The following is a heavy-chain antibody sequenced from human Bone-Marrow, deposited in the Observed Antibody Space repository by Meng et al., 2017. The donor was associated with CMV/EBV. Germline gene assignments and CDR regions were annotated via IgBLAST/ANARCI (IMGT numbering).Heavy chain of an antibody. CDR3: ARGGSGWHTTYYYYGMDV. J-gene: IGHJ6*02. CDR1: GYTFTSYD. CDR2: MKPNSGNT. V-gene: IGHV1-8*03. Sequence: ASVKVSCKASGYTFTSYDINWVRQATGQGLEWMGWMKPNSGNTGYAQKFQGRVTITRNTSISTAYMELSSLRSEDTAVYYCARGGSGWHTTYYYYGMDVWGQGTTVTVSS. D-gene: IGHD6-19*01.